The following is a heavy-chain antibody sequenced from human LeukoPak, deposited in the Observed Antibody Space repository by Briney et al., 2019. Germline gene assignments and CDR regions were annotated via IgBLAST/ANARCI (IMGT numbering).Heavy chain of an antibody. CDR2: INPSGGST. D-gene: IGHD3-3*01. J-gene: IGHJ4*02. V-gene: IGHV1-46*01. CDR1: GYTFTGYY. Sequence: ASVKVSCKASGYTFTGYYMHWVRQAPGQGLEWMGIINPSGGSTSYAQKFQGRVTMTRDMSTSTVYMELSSLRSEDTAVYYCAREERIFGGHYDYWGQGTLVTVSS. CDR3: AREERIFGGHYDY.